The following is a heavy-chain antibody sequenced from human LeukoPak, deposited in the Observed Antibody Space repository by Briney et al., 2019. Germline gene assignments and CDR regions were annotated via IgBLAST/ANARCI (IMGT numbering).Heavy chain of an antibody. D-gene: IGHD3-22*01. V-gene: IGHV4-38-2*01. Sequence: PSETLSLTCAVSGYSISSGYYWGWIRQPPGKGLEWIGSIYHSGSTYYNPSLKSRVTISVDTSKNRFSLKLSSVTAADTAVYYCARVGVVERFDYWGQGTLVTVSS. CDR3: ARVGVVERFDY. CDR1: GYSISSGYY. CDR2: IYHSGST. J-gene: IGHJ4*02.